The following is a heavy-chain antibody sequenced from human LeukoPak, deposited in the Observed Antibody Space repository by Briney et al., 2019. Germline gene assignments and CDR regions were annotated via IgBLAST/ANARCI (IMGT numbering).Heavy chain of an antibody. CDR3: ARDGPQWELPYYFDY. CDR2: ISSSGSTI. CDR1: GFTFSSYE. V-gene: IGHV3-48*03. D-gene: IGHD1-26*01. Sequence: PGGSLRLSCAASGFTFSSYEMNWVRQAPGKGLEWVSYISSSGSTIYYADSVKGRFTISRDNAKNSLYLQMNSLRAEDTAVYYCARDGPQWELPYYFDYWGQGTLVTVSS. J-gene: IGHJ4*02.